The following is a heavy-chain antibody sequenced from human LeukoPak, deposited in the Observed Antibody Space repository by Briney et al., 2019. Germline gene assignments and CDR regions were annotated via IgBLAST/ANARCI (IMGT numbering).Heavy chain of an antibody. D-gene: IGHD1-14*01. CDR1: GYNFTTYW. J-gene: IGHJ3*02. V-gene: IGHV5-51*01. CDR3: ARRRRTSRPDGFVI. CDR2: MYPGDSDT. Sequence: GESLKISCKGFGYNFTTYWIGRVRQMPGNGLEWMGIMYPGDSDTRYSPSFEGQVTISGDKSLYTAYLQWSSRKTSATALHYGARRRRTSRPDGFVIWGQGTMVTVFS.